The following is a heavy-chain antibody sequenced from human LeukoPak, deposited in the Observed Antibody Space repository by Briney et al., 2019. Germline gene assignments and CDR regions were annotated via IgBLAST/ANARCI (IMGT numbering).Heavy chain of an antibody. V-gene: IGHV1-2*02. D-gene: IGHD3-3*01. CDR2: INPNSGGT. CDR1: GYTFTSYG. CDR3: ARAPFYTDYYDFWSGTYIPFSFDI. Sequence: AASVKVSCKASGYTFTSYGISWVRQAPGQGLEWMGWINPNSGGTNYAQKFQGRVTMTRDTSISTAYMELSRLRSDDTAVYYCARAPFYTDYYDFWSGTYIPFSFDIWGQGTMVTVSS. J-gene: IGHJ3*02.